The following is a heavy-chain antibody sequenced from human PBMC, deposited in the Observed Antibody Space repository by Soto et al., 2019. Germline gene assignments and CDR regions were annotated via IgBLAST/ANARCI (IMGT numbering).Heavy chain of an antibody. J-gene: IGHJ6*02. Sequence: EVQLVETGGGLTQPGGSLRLSCAASGFTVSSNYMSWVRQAPGKGLEWVSLIYSGGSAYYEDSVKGRFTISRDNSKNTVYLQMNSLRAEDTAVYYCARDYSISRYYGMDVWGQGTTVTVSS. CDR2: IYSGGSA. CDR1: GFTVSSNY. CDR3: ARDYSISRYYGMDV. D-gene: IGHD4-4*01. V-gene: IGHV3-53*02.